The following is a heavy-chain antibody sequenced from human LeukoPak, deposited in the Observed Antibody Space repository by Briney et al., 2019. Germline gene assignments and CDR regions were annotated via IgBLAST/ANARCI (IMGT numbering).Heavy chain of an antibody. CDR2: INRNGGST. D-gene: IGHD3-10*01. Sequence: PGGSLRPSCEGSGFTFNDYGMTWVRQVPGKGLEWVSGINRNGGSTGYVDSVKGRFTISRDNAKNSLYLHMNSLRDEDTAFYYCARVAPYGSGSYSPYRSDPPHFDYWGQGTLVTVSS. V-gene: IGHV3-20*04. CDR3: ARVAPYGSGSYSPYRSDPPHFDY. CDR1: GFTFNDYG. J-gene: IGHJ4*02.